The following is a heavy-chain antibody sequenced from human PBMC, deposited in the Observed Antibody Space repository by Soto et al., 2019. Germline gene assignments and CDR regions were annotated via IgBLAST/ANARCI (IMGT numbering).Heavy chain of an antibody. V-gene: IGHV3-9*01. CDR2: ISWNSGSI. CDR1: GFTFDDYA. J-gene: IGHJ4*02. CDR3: AKDPGPVPAAIDY. D-gene: IGHD2-2*01. Sequence: PGGSLRLSCAASGFTFDDYAMHWVRQAPGKGLEWVSGISWNSGSIGYADSVKGRFTISRDNAKNSLYLQMNSLRAEDTALYYCAKDPGPVPAAIDYWGQGTLVTVSS.